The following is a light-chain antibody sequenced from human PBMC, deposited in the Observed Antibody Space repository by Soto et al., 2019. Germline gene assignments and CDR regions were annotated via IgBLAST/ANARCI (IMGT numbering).Light chain of an antibody. Sequence: DIQMTQSPSTLSASVGDRVTITCRASQSISEWLAWYQQTPGTAPHLLIYHASRLGTVLPSRFSGSGSGTEFTLTIARLQPDDFGTYYCQQYNNTWTFGQGTKVDIK. CDR2: HAS. CDR1: QSISEW. CDR3: QQYNNTWT. V-gene: IGKV1-5*01. J-gene: IGKJ1*01.